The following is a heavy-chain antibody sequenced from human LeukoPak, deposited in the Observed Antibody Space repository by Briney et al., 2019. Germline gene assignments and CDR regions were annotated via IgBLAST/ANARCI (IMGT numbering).Heavy chain of an antibody. V-gene: IGHV3-48*03. D-gene: IGHD2-15*01. CDR2: ISSSGSTI. CDR3: ARHHSGGSQDDAFDI. CDR1: GFTFSSYE. J-gene: IGHJ3*02. Sequence: GGSLRLSCAASGFTFSSYEMNWVRQAPGKGLEWVSYISSSGSTIYYADSVKGRFTISRQNAKNSLFLQMNSLRAEDTAVYYCARHHSGGSQDDAFDIWGQGTMVTVSS.